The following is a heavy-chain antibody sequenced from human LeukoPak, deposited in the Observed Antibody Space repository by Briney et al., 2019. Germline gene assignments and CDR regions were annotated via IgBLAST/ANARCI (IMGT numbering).Heavy chain of an antibody. Sequence: SETLSLTCAVYGGSFSGYYWSWIRQPPGKGLEWIGEINHSGSTNYNPSLKSRVTISVDTSKNQFSLKLSPVTAADTAVYYCARGPSYDYVWGSYRPQPKTFDYWGQGTLVTVSS. J-gene: IGHJ4*02. CDR3: ARGPSYDYVWGSYRPQPKTFDY. CDR2: INHSGST. CDR1: GGSFSGYY. D-gene: IGHD3-16*02. V-gene: IGHV4-34*01.